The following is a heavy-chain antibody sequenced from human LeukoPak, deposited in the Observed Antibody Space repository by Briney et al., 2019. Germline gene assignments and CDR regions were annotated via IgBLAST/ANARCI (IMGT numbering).Heavy chain of an antibody. Sequence: GGSLRLSCAASGFTFSSYAMHWVRQAPGKGLEWVATIKQDGSERYYVDSVKGRFTISRDNAKNSVFLQMNSLRAEDTAVYYCARDPNLYSGTYDTYWGQGTLVTVFS. CDR3: ARDPNLYSGTYDTY. CDR2: IKQDGSER. D-gene: IGHD1-26*01. CDR1: GFTFSSYA. J-gene: IGHJ4*02. V-gene: IGHV3-7*03.